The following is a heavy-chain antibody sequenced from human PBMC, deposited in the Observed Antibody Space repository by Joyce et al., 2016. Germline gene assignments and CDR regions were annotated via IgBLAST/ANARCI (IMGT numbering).Heavy chain of an antibody. J-gene: IGHJ5*02. V-gene: IGHV3-74*01. Sequence: EVQLVESGGGLVQPGGSLRLSCAASGFSFSGYWIHWVRQAPGKGLVGVSRMNTDGSRTRFADSGKGRFTSSRDNAKNTLYLQMNSLRAEDTAVYYCVRGISARPGGPNWFDPWGQGTLVTVSS. CDR1: GFSFSGYW. CDR2: MNTDGSRT. D-gene: IGHD6-6*01. CDR3: VRGISARPGGPNWFDP.